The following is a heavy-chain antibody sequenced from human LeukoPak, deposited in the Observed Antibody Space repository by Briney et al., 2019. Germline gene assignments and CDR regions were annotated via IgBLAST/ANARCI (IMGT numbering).Heavy chain of an antibody. J-gene: IGHJ5*02. Sequence: SQTLSLTCAISGDSVSSNSAAWNWIRQSPSRGLEWLGRTYYRSRWYNDYAVSVKSRVAIDPDTSKNQFSPQLNSVTPEDTAVYYCARAHLRSPPFEEVGATTDNWFDPWGQGTLVTASS. V-gene: IGHV6-1*01. CDR3: ARAHLRSPPFEEVGATTDNWFDP. CDR2: TYYRSRWYN. D-gene: IGHD1-26*01. CDR1: GDSVSSNSAA.